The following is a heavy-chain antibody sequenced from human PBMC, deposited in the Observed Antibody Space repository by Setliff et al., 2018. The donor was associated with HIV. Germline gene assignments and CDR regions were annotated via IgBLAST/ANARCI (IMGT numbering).Heavy chain of an antibody. CDR3: ARRAVQDGSVTSSNWFES. CDR1: GGSFSGYY. Sequence: SETLSLTCAVYGGSFSGYYWHWIRQPPGKGLEWIGYIYGGGSTGYNPSLTSRVTMSADTPNNRFALKLSSVTAADTAVYYCARRAVQDGSVTSSNWFESWGQGTLVTVSS. V-gene: IGHV4-34*10. J-gene: IGHJ5*01. D-gene: IGHD2-2*01. CDR2: IYGGGST.